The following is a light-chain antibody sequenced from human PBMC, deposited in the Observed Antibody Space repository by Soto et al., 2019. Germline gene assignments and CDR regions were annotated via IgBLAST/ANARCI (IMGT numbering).Light chain of an antibody. CDR2: GNS. J-gene: IGLJ3*02. CDR1: SSNIGAGYD. CDR3: QSYVSSLSGWV. Sequence: QSVLTQPPSVSGAPGQRVTISCTGSSSNIGAGYDVHWYQQLPGTAPKLLIYGNSNRPSGVPDRFAGSKSGTSASLAITGLRAQDEADYHFQSYVSSLSGWVFGGGTKVTVL. V-gene: IGLV1-40*01.